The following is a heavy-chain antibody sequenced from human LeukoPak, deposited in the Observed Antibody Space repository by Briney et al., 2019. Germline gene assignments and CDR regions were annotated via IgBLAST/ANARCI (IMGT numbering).Heavy chain of an antibody. Sequence: ASETLSLTCTVSGGSISSYYWSWIRQPAGKGLEWIGRIYTSGSTNYNPSLKSRVTMSVDTSKIQFSLKLSSVTAADTAVYYCARGTAHYSGSYVIYFDYWGQGTLVTVSS. CDR2: IYTSGST. J-gene: IGHJ4*02. CDR3: ARGTAHYSGSYVIYFDY. CDR1: GGSISSYY. V-gene: IGHV4-4*07. D-gene: IGHD1-26*01.